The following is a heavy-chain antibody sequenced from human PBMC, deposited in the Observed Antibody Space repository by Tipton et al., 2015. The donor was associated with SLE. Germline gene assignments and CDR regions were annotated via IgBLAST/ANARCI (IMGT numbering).Heavy chain of an antibody. CDR1: GFTFSSYE. J-gene: IGHJ4*02. V-gene: IGHV3-48*03. CDR3: AREGQLVPLYDY. CDR2: VSSSGSTI. Sequence: SLRPSCAASGFTFSSYEMNWVRQAPGKGLEWVSYVSSSGSTIYYADSVKGRFTISRDNAKNSLYLQMNSLRAEDTAVYYCAREGQLVPLYDYWGQGTLVTVSS. D-gene: IGHD6-6*01.